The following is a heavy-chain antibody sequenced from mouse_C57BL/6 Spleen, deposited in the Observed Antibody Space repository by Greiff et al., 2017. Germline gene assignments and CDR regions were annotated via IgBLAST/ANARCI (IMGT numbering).Heavy chain of an antibody. V-gene: IGHV1-61*01. Sequence: VQLQQPGAELVRPGSSVKLSCKASGYTFTSYWMDWVKQRPGQGLEWIGKIYPSDSETHYNQKFKDKATLTVDKSSSTAYMQLSSLTSEDSAVYYCARLTTVVATGPYFDYWGQGTTLTVSS. CDR1: GYTFTSYW. D-gene: IGHD1-1*01. CDR3: ARLTTVVATGPYFDY. J-gene: IGHJ2*01. CDR2: IYPSDSET.